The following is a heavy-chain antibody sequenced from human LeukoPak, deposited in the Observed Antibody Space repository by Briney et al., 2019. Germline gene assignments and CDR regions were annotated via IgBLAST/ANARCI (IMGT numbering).Heavy chain of an antibody. Sequence: SETLSLTCTVSGGSSGSSSTYYWGWIRQPPGKGLEWIGSIYYSGSTHHNPSLKSRVTIFVDTSKNQFSLKLSSVTAADTAVYYCARRGSGYHYFDSWGQGTLVTVSS. CDR2: IYYSGST. CDR3: ARRGSGYHYFDS. J-gene: IGHJ4*02. CDR1: GGSSGSSSTYY. D-gene: IGHD3-22*01. V-gene: IGHV4-39*01.